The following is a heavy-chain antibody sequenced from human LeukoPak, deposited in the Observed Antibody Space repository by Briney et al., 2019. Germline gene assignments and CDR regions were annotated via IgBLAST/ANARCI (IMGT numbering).Heavy chain of an antibody. V-gene: IGHV3-48*04. CDR1: GFTFNSYS. Sequence: GGSLRLSCAASGFTFNSYSMNWVRQAPGKGLEWVSYISSSSSTIYYADSVKGRFTISRDNAKNSLYLQMNSLRAEDTAVYYCARVSRGGGAFDIWGQGTMVTVSS. J-gene: IGHJ3*02. D-gene: IGHD3-16*01. CDR3: ARVSRGGGAFDI. CDR2: ISSSSSTI.